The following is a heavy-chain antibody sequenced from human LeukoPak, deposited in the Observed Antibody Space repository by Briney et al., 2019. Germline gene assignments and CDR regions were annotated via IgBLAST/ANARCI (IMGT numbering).Heavy chain of an antibody. J-gene: IGHJ5*02. V-gene: IGHV1-69*05. D-gene: IGHD3-22*01. CDR1: GGTFSSYA. Sequence: ASVKVSCKASGGTFSSYAISWVRQAPGQGLEWMGRIIPIFGTANYAQKFQGRVTITTDESTSTAYMELSSLRSEDTAVYYCARKGSVASSGYYYEDWFDAWGQGTLVTVSS. CDR2: IIPIFGTA. CDR3: ARKGSVASSGYYYEDWFDA.